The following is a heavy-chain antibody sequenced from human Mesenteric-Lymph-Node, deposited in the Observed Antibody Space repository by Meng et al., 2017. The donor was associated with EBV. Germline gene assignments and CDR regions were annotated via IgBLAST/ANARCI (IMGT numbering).Heavy chain of an antibody. V-gene: IGHV4-34*01. CDR1: AASFSGNY. J-gene: IGHJ4*02. CDR2: INHSGST. CDR3: ARGRGSRLLFYSSFDS. D-gene: IGHD2-15*01. Sequence: GRLQQWGGGLLKPSGTLSLTCAVDAASFSGNYWSWIRQPPGKGLEWIGEINHSGSTNYNPSLKSRVSVSLDTSKNQFSLKLSSVTAADTAVFYCARGRGSRLLFYSSFDSWGQGTLVTVSS.